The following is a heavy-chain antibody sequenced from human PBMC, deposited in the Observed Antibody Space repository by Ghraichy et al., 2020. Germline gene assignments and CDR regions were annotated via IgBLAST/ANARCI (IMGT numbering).Heavy chain of an antibody. CDR3: ARDVKGYYDILTGLQNPRGDY. D-gene: IGHD3-9*01. V-gene: IGHV4-4*02. J-gene: IGHJ4*02. CDR1: GGSISSSNW. CDR2: IYHSGST. Sequence: SETLSLTCAVSGGSISSSNWWSWVRQPPGKGLEWIGEIYHSGSTNYNPSLKSRVTISVDKSKNQFSLKQSSVTAADTAVYYCARDVKGYYDILTGLQNPRGDYWGQGTLVTVSS.